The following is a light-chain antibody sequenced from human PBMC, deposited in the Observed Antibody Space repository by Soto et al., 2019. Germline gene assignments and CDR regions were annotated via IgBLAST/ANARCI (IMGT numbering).Light chain of an antibody. CDR3: QQYHSDPIT. Sequence: DFVMIQSPDSLAVSLGERATINCKSSQSVFSSSTNKNYLAWFQQKPGQPPKLLIYWASTRKSGVPDRFSGSGSGTDFTLTITSLQAEDVAVYYCQQYHSDPITFGQGTRLEIK. V-gene: IGKV4-1*01. J-gene: IGKJ5*01. CDR1: QSVFSSSTNKNY. CDR2: WAS.